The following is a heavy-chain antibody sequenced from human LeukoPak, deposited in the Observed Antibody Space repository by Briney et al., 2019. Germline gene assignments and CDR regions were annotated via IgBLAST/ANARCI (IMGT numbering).Heavy chain of an antibody. Sequence: GGSLRLSCAASGFTFSTYWMHWVRQAPGKGLVWVSRINSDGSSTTYADSVKGRFTISRDNAKDTLSLKMNSLRAEDTAVYYCARAHSSGWYNDYYYYMDVWGKRTTVTVSS. CDR1: GFTFSTYW. V-gene: IGHV3-74*01. D-gene: IGHD6-19*01. CDR2: INSDGSST. J-gene: IGHJ6*03. CDR3: ARAHSSGWYNDYYYYMDV.